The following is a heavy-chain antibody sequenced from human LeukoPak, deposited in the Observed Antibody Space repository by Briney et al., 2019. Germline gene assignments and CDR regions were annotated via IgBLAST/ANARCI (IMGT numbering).Heavy chain of an antibody. CDR3: ARGGSSGWYYYFDY. V-gene: IGHV1-46*01. CDR2: INPSDGST. J-gene: IGHJ4*02. Sequence: ASVKVSCKPSGYTFTSYYMHWVRQAPGQGLEWLGIINPSDGSTTYAQNFQGRLTMTRDTSTSTVYMELSSVTAADTAVYYCARGGSSGWYYYFDYWGQGTLVTVSS. D-gene: IGHD6-19*01. CDR1: GYTFTSYY.